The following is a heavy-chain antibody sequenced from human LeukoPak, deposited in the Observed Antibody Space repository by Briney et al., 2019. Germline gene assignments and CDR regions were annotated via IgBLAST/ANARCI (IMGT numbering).Heavy chain of an antibody. J-gene: IGHJ4*01. CDR2: ISYDGSNK. Sequence: PGGSLRLSCAASGFTFSSYAMHWVRQAPGKGLEWVALISYDGSNKYYADSVKGRFTISRDNSKNTLYLQMNSPRAEDTAVYYCARGGYCPNGVCLDYWGHGTLVTVSS. CDR1: GFTFSSYA. D-gene: IGHD2-8*01. V-gene: IGHV3-30-3*01. CDR3: ARGGYCPNGVCLDY.